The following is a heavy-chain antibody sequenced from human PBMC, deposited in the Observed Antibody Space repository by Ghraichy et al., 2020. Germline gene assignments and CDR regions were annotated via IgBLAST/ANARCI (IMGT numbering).Heavy chain of an antibody. CDR2: IKQDGSEK. J-gene: IGHJ6*02. Sequence: GGSLRLSCAASGFTFSSYWMSWVRQAPGKGLEWVANIKQDGSEKYYVDSVKGRFTISRDNAKNSLYLQMNSLRAEDTAVYYCARDAWSIEYYYDSSGYYWMDVWGQGTTVTVSS. V-gene: IGHV3-7*01. CDR1: GFTFSSYW. CDR3: ARDAWSIEYYYDSSGYYWMDV. D-gene: IGHD3-22*01.